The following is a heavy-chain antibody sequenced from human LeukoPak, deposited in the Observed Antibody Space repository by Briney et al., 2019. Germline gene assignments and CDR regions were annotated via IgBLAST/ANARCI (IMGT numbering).Heavy chain of an antibody. CDR3: ARGSADGDYLFY. J-gene: IGHJ4*02. V-gene: IGHV3-53*01. CDR2: IYSGGTT. Sequence: GGSLRLSCAASGFTFSSYEMNWVRQAPGKGLEWVSVIYSGGTTYYADSVKGRFTISRDNSKNTLYLQMNSLRAEDTAVYYCARGSADGDYLFYWGQGTLVTVSS. D-gene: IGHD4-17*01. CDR1: GFTFSSYE.